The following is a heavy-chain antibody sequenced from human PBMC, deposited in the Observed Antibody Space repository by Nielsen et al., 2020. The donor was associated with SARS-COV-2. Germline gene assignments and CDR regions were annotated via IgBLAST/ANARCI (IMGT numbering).Heavy chain of an antibody. Sequence: GESLKISCAASGFSFSSYAMTWVRQAPGKGLEWVSSIGTTGDKTFYADSVKGRFTISRDNSKNTLDLHMNSLRADDTAVYFCARVEYSTSSGAFDIWGQGTVVTVSS. V-gene: IGHV3-23*01. CDR1: GFSFSSYA. CDR2: IGTTGDKT. CDR3: ARVEYSTSSGAFDI. J-gene: IGHJ3*02. D-gene: IGHD6-6*01.